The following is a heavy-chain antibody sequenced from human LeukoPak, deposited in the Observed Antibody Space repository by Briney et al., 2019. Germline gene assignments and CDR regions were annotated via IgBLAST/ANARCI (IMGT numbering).Heavy chain of an antibody. CDR2: ISAYNGNT. D-gene: IGHD6-13*01. J-gene: IGHJ4*02. Sequence: ASVKVSCRASGYTFTSYGISWVRQAPGQRLEWMGWISAYNGNTNYAQKLQGRVTMTTDTSTSTAYMELRSLRSDDTAVYYCARDAASLSSSSWYAVDYWGQGTLVTVSS. CDR3: ARDAASLSSSSWYAVDY. CDR1: GYTFTSYG. V-gene: IGHV1-18*01.